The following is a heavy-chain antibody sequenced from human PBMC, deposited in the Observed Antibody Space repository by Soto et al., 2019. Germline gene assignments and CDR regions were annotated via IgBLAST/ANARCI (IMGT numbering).Heavy chain of an antibody. J-gene: IGHJ1*01. V-gene: IGHV1-18*01. CDR1: GYTFTSYG. D-gene: IGHD6-13*01. CDR3: ARDHLSYSSSWYFPHAEYFQH. Sequence: ASVKVSCKASGYTFTSYGISWVRQAPGQGLEWMGWISAYNGNTNYAQKLQGRVTMTTDTSTSTAYMELRSLRSDDTAVYYCARDHLSYSSSWYFPHAEYFQHWGRAPWSPSPQ. CDR2: ISAYNGNT.